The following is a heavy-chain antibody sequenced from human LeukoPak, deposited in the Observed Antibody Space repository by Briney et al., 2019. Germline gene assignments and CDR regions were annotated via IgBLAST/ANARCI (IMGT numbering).Heavy chain of an antibody. CDR2: VNHSGST. CDR1: GGSFTGFY. D-gene: IGHD5-12*01. V-gene: IGHV4-34*01. Sequence: SETLSLTCAVYGGSFTGFYWRWIRQPPGKGLEWIGEVNHSGSTKYNPSLKSRVTISADTSTNQFFLRLTSVTAADTGVYYCACNVVRYSAYDREEDPFDLWAKAQWSPSLQ. CDR3: ACNVVRYSAYDREEDPFDL. J-gene: IGHJ3*01.